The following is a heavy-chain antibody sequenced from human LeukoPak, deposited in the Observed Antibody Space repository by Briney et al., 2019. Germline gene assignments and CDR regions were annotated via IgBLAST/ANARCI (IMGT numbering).Heavy chain of an antibody. V-gene: IGHV1-2*02. J-gene: IGHJ4*02. CDR2: INPNSGGT. Sequence: ASVKVSCKASGYTFTGYYMHWVRQAPGQGLEWMGWINPNSGGTNYAQKFQGRVTMTRDTSISTAYMELSRLRSDDTAVYYCARGITSGGAISFDYWGQGTLVTVSS. CDR1: GYTFTGYY. D-gene: IGHD3-16*02. CDR3: ARGITSGGAISFDY.